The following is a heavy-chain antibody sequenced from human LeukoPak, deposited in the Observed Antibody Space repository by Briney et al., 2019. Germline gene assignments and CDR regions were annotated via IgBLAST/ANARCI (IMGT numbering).Heavy chain of an antibody. D-gene: IGHD2-2*01. J-gene: IGHJ4*02. Sequence: ASVKVSCKTSGYTFTTFGITWVRQAPGQGLEWMGWISAYNGNTNFAQKFQGRVTVTTDTSTNTAYMELRSLRSDDTAVYFCARDAGVIVVPAAPILWGQGTLVTVSS. CDR1: GYTFTTFG. V-gene: IGHV1-18*01. CDR2: ISAYNGNT. CDR3: ARDAGVIVVPAAPIL.